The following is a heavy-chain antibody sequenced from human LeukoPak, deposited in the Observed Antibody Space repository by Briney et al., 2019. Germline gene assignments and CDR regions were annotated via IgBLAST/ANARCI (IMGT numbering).Heavy chain of an antibody. Sequence: GGSLRLSCAASGFTFSSYGMHWVRQAPGKGLEWVAVIWCDGSNKYYADSVKGRFTISRDNSKNTLYLQMNSLRAEDTAVYYCARGHYDSSGYHDYWGQGTLVTVSS. CDR3: ARGHYDSSGYHDY. V-gene: IGHV3-33*01. CDR1: GFTFSSYG. D-gene: IGHD3-22*01. CDR2: IWCDGSNK. J-gene: IGHJ4*02.